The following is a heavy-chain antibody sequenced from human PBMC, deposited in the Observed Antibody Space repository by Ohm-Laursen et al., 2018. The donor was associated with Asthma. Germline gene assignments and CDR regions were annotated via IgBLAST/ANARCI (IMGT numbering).Heavy chain of an antibody. V-gene: IGHV3-23*01. CDR3: TTDPPWEVCPYGDQPCYYYYGMDV. Sequence: SLRLSCSASGFTFSSYAMSWVRQAPGKGLEWVSAISGSGGSTYYADSVKGRFTISRDNSKNTLYLQMNSLKTEDTAVYYCTTDPPWEVCPYGDQPCYYYYGMDVWGQGTTVTVSS. J-gene: IGHJ6*02. CDR2: ISGSGGST. CDR1: GFTFSSYA. D-gene: IGHD4-17*01.